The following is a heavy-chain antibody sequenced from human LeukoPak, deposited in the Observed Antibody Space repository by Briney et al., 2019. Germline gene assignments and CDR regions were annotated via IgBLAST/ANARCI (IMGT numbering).Heavy chain of an antibody. D-gene: IGHD3-10*01. CDR2: ISYDGSNK. CDR1: GFTFSSYS. CDR3: ARGWFGELPDFDY. V-gene: IGHV3-30*04. J-gene: IGHJ4*02. Sequence: PGGSLRLSCSASGFTFSSYSMQRVRQAPGKVLEWVAVISYDGSNKYYADSVKGRFTISRDNSTNTLYLQMNSLRDEDTAVYYCARGWFGELPDFDYWGQGTLVTVSS.